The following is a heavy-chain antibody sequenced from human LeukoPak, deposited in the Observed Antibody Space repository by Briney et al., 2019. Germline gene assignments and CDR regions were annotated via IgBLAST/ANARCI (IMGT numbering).Heavy chain of an antibody. CDR2: INPNSGGT. CDR3: ATGSYLYDAFDI. V-gene: IGHV1-2*02. D-gene: IGHD1-26*01. CDR1: GYTFSGYY. J-gene: IGHJ3*02. Sequence: ASVKVSCKASGYTFSGYYMHWVRQAPGQGLEWMGWINPNSGGTNFAQKFQGRVTMTRDTSISTAYMELSRLRLDDTAVYYCATGSYLYDAFDIWGQGTMVTVSP.